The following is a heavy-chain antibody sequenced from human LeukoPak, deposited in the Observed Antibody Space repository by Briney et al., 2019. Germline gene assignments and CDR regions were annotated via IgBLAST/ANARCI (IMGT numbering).Heavy chain of an antibody. CDR3: AREQGGNSCFDI. D-gene: IGHD2-21*02. J-gene: IGHJ3*02. Sequence: SETLSLTCTVSGGSISSGGYYWSWIRQHPGKGLEWIGYIYYSGSTYYNPSLKSRVTISVDTSKNQFSLKLSSVTAADTAVYYCAREQGGNSCFDIWGQGTMVTVSS. CDR2: IYYSGST. V-gene: IGHV4-31*03. CDR1: GGSISSGGYY.